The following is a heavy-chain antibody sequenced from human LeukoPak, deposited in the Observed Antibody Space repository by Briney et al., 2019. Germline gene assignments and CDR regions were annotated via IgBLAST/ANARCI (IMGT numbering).Heavy chain of an antibody. D-gene: IGHD2-15*01. J-gene: IGHJ5*02. CDR3: ARGVGGRGGSCP. V-gene: IGHV4-34*01. CDR1: GGSFSGYY. Sequence: PSETLSLTCAVYGGSFSGYYWSWIRQPPGKGLEWIGEINHSGSTNYNPSLKSRVTISVDTSKNQFSLKLSSVTAADTAVYYCARGVGGRGGSCPWGQGPLVTVSS. CDR2: INHSGST.